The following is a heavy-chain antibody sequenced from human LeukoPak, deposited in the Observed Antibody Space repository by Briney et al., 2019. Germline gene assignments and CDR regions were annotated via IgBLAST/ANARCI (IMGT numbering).Heavy chain of an antibody. V-gene: IGHV1-8*03. CDR2: MNPNSGNT. CDR1: GYTFTSYD. D-gene: IGHD6-19*01. Sequence: ASVKVSCKASGYTFTSYDINWVRQATGQGLEWMGWMNPNSGNTGYAQKFQGRVTITWNTSISTAYMELSSLRSEDTAVYYCARTYSSGWCFGDAFDIWGQGTMVTVSS. J-gene: IGHJ3*02. CDR3: ARTYSSGWCFGDAFDI.